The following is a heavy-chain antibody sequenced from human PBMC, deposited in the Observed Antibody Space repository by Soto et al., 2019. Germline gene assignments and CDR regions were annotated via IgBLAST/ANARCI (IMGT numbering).Heavy chain of an antibody. D-gene: IGHD3-9*01. J-gene: IGHJ6*02. CDR2: ISNSGDRT. CDR1: GFTFRNHA. CDR3: ARIMSLVESYRYGMDV. V-gene: IGHV3-23*01. Sequence: GESLRLSCAASGFTFRNHAMVWVRQAPGKGLESISSISNSGDRTYYTDSVKGRFTISRDNSKNALYLRMTSLRVEDTAIYYCARIMSLVESYRYGMDVWGHGTTVTVSS.